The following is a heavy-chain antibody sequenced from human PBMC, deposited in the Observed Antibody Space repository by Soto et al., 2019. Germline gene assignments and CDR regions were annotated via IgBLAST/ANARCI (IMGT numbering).Heavy chain of an antibody. CDR1: GFTFSNYG. Sequence: QVHLVESGGGVVQPGRSLRLSCAASGFTFSNYGMHWVRQAPGKGLEWVSFIWDDGGNKYYAESVKGRFTISRDNSKNTLFLQMNSLRAEDTAVYYCARDGDVNTGFGKDYWGQGTLVTVSS. CDR3: ARDGDVNTGFGKDY. V-gene: IGHV3-33*01. D-gene: IGHD3-16*01. CDR2: IWDDGGNK. J-gene: IGHJ4*02.